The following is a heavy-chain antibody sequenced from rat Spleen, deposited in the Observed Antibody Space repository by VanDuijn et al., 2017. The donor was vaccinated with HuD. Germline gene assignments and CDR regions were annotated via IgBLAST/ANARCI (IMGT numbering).Heavy chain of an antibody. CDR1: GFTFSSFP. J-gene: IGHJ2*01. V-gene: IGHV5-46*01. D-gene: IGHD1-6*01. CDR3: AGQKYFGYTYGESYFDY. CDR2: ISPSGGST. Sequence: EVQLVESGGGLVQPGRSMKLSCAASGFTFSSFPMAWVRQAPTKGLEWVATISPSGGSTYYRDSVKGRFTISRNNAKSTLYLQMDSLRSEDTATYYCAGQKYFGYTYGESYFDYWGQGVMVTVSS.